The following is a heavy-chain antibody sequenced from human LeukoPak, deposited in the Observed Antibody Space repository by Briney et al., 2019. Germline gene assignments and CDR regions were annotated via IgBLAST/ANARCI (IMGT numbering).Heavy chain of an antibody. Sequence: GGSLRLSCAASGFSVSRNYMTWVRQAPGEGLEWVSLIYSGGSTSYADSVKGRFTISRDNSKNTLYLQMNSLRAEDTAVYYCARKTDNQTGGDYWGQGTLVTVSS. CDR3: ARKTDNQTGGDY. V-gene: IGHV3-66*01. J-gene: IGHJ4*02. CDR2: IYSGGST. D-gene: IGHD1-1*01. CDR1: GFSVSRNY.